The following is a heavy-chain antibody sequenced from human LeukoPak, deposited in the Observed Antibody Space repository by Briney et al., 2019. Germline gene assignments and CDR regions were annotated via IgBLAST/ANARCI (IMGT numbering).Heavy chain of an antibody. Sequence: PGGSLRLSCAASGFTFSSYEMNWVRQAPGKGLEWVSYISSSGSTMYYADSVKGRFTISRDNAKNSLYLQMNSLRVEDTAVYYCARDYLLYWSNWSFDLWGRGTLVTVSS. V-gene: IGHV3-48*03. J-gene: IGHJ2*01. CDR2: ISSSGSTM. CDR1: GFTFSSYE. D-gene: IGHD2-8*02. CDR3: ARDYLLYWSNWSFDL.